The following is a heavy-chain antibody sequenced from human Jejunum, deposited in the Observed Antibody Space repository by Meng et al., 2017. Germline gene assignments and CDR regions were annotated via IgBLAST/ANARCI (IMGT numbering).Heavy chain of an antibody. V-gene: IGHV4-39*07. CDR3: ARGSGENRMGGTESNWFDT. Sequence: EVCPGLVTPVQSLSLVWNVLGYLIVTHNSSGDWIRKSPGKGVEWIGFVYHTGASYYNPSLRSRVTMFVDLSRTQFFLRLTYVTAADTAVYYCARGSGENRMGGTESNWFDTWGQGSLVTVSS. D-gene: IGHD2/OR15-2a*01. CDR2: VYHTGAS. J-gene: IGHJ5*02. CDR1: GYLIVTHNSS.